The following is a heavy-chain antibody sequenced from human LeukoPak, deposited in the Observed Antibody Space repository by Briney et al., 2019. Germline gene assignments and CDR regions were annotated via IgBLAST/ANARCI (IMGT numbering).Heavy chain of an antibody. V-gene: IGHV3-7*01. CDR3: ARAGRITFGGVTYFGD. CDR2: IKQDGSEK. CDR1: GFTFSSYW. D-gene: IGHD3-16*01. J-gene: IGHJ4*02. Sequence: PGGSLRLSXAASGFTFSSYWMSWVRQAPGKGLEWVANIKQDGSEKYYVDSVKGRFTISRDNAKNSLYLQMNSLRAEDTAVYYCARAGRITFGGVTYFGDWGQGTLVTVSS.